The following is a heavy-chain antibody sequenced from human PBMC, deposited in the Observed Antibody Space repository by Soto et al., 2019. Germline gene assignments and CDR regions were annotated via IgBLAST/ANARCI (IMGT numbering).Heavy chain of an antibody. Sequence: EVQLVESGGGLIKPGGSVRLSCVVSGSTFSNLWMTWVRQAPGKGLEWVGRIKSNVNGGTTDYAAPVKGRFTISRDDSKDTLYLEMNSLKTDDTAVYYCTTDRRFSRGGVIVTWGQGAMVIVSS. CDR2: IKSNVNGGTT. J-gene: IGHJ3*01. V-gene: IGHV3-15*01. CDR1: GSTFSNLW. D-gene: IGHD3-16*02. CDR3: TTDRRFSRGGVIVT.